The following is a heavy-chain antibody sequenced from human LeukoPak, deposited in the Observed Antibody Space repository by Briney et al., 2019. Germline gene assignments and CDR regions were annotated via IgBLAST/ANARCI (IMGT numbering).Heavy chain of an antibody. J-gene: IGHJ6*03. V-gene: IGHV4-4*09. Sequence: SEALSLTCTVSGGSISTYYWSWIRQPPGKGLEWIGNIYTSGSPNYNPSLKSRVTIYIETSKKKCSLKLSSVTAADTAVYYCAKTWDTVGYYINIWGTGTTVTVSS. CDR2: IYTSGSP. CDR1: GGSISTYY. D-gene: IGHD2-8*02. CDR3: AKTWDTVGYYINI.